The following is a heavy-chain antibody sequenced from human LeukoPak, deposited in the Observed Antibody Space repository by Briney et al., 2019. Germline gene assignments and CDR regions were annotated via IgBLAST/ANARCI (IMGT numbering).Heavy chain of an antibody. J-gene: IGHJ4*02. V-gene: IGHV4-4*02. Sequence: SETLSLTCAVSGGSISSSNWWSWVRQPPGKGLEWIGEIYHSGSTYYNPSLKSRVTISVDTSKNQFSLKLSSVTAADTAVYYCAREGMATITGTFVYWGQGTLVTVSS. D-gene: IGHD5-24*01. CDR2: IYHSGST. CDR1: GGSISSSNW. CDR3: AREGMATITGTFVY.